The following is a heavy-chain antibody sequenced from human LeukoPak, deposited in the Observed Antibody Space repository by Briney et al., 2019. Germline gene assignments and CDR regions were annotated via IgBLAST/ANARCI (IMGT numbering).Heavy chain of an antibody. CDR2: INPSGGST. CDR3: ARAQSSSWVYHFDY. V-gene: IGHV1-46*01. D-gene: IGHD6-13*01. J-gene: IGHJ4*02. CDR1: GYTFTNYY. Sequence: AAVTVSFKASGYTFTNYYMHWVRQAPGQGLEWMGIINPSGGSTSYAQKFQGRVTMTRDTSTSTVYMELSSLRSEDTAVYYCARAQSSSWVYHFDYWGQGTLVTVSA.